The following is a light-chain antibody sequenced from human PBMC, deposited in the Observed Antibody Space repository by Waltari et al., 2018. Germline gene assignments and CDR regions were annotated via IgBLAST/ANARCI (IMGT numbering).Light chain of an antibody. J-gene: IGKJ1*01. CDR1: QSVSNSY. CDR3: QQYGNSPWT. V-gene: IGKV3-20*01. CDR2: GAA. Sequence: ELVLTQSTGTLSLSPGERATLPCRASQSVSNSYLAWYQQNPGQAPRLRIYGAARRATGIPDRFGGSGSGTDFTLTISRLEPEDFAVYYCQQYGNSPWTFGQGTKVGIK.